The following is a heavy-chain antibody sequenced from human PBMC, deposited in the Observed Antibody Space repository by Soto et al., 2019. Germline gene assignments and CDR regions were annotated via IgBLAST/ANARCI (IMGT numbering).Heavy chain of an antibody. V-gene: IGHV1-18*01. CDR3: ASDPLNSFYYGMDV. Sequence: QVQLVQSGAAVKKPGASVKVSCKASGYTFTSYGFSWVRQAPGQGLEWMGWISAYNGNTNYAQKLQGRVTMPTDTSTSRGYMALRRLRSDDAAVYYCASDPLNSFYYGMDVWGQGTTVTVSS. CDR1: GYTFTSYG. J-gene: IGHJ6*02. CDR2: ISAYNGNT.